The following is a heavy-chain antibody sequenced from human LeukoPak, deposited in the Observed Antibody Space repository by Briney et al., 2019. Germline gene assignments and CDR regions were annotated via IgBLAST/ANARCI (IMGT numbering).Heavy chain of an antibody. CDR2: INPNSGGT. J-gene: IGHJ5*02. D-gene: IGHD1-26*01. Sequence: ASVKVSCKASGYTFTVYYIHWVRQAPGQGLEWMGRINPNSGGTNSAQKFQGRVTMTRDTSISTAYMELSRLTSDDTAVYYCARREVGAQYDWFDPWGQGTLVTVSS. CDR1: GYTFTVYY. CDR3: ARREVGAQYDWFDP. V-gene: IGHV1-2*06.